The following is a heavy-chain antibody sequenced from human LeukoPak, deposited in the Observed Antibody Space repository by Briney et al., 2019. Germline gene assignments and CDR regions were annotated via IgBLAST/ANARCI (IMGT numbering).Heavy chain of an antibody. CDR2: INPNSGGT. CDR3: AREVTAAGPLNY. Sequence: ASVKVSCKASGYTFTGYYVHWVRQAPGQGLEWMGWINPNSGGTNYAHKFQGWVTMTRDTSTSTAYMELSRLRSDDTAVYYCAREVTAAGPLNYWGQGTLVTVSS. D-gene: IGHD6-13*01. J-gene: IGHJ4*02. V-gene: IGHV1-2*04. CDR1: GYTFTGYY.